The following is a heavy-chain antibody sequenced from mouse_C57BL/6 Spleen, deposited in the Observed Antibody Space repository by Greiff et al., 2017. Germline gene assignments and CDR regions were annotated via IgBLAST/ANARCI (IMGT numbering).Heavy chain of an antibody. J-gene: IGHJ3*01. V-gene: IGHV5-9-1*02. D-gene: IGHD1-1*01. CDR3: TREVLRSPWFAY. Sequence: EVKLVESGEGLVKPGGSLKLSCAASGFTFSSYAMSWVRQTPEKRLEWVAYISSGGDYIYYADTVKGRFTISRDNARNTLYLQMSSLKSEDTAMYYCTREVLRSPWFAYWGQGTLVTVSA. CDR1: GFTFSSYA. CDR2: ISSGGDYI.